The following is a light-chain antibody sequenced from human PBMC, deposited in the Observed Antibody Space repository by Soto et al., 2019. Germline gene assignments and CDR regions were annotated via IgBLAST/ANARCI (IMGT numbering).Light chain of an antibody. V-gene: IGLV1-51*01. CDR2: DND. CDR1: ASNVGTQV. Sequence: QSVLTQPPSVSAAPGQRVTICCSGSASNVGTQVVSWYQHRPGAAPKLVIYDNDKRPSEIPDRFSGSKSDTSATLTITGVQTGDEADYYCGTWDTGLTAGVFGGGTKLTVL. CDR3: GTWDTGLTAGV. J-gene: IGLJ2*01.